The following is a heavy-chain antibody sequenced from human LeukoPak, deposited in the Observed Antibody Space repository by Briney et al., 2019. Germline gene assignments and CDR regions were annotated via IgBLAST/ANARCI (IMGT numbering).Heavy chain of an antibody. J-gene: IGHJ4*02. CDR1: GFTFSTYT. V-gene: IGHV3-21*01. D-gene: IGHD3-10*01. CDR3: ARGPPLVRGVTFDY. CDR2: ISTSSSYI. Sequence: GGSLRLSCAASGFTFSTYTMNWARQAPGKGLEWVSSISTSSSYIYYADSVKGRFTISRDNAKNSLYLQMNSLRAEDTAVYYCARGPPLVRGVTFDYWGQGSPVTVSS.